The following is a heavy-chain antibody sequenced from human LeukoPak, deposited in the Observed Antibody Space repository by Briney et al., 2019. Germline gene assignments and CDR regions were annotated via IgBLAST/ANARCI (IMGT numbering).Heavy chain of an antibody. CDR2: IYYSGST. Sequence: SETLSLTCTVSGGSISSYYWSWIRQPPGKGLEWIGYIYYSGSTNYNPSLKSRVTISVDTSKNQFSLKLSSVTAADTAVYYCARNRPSGSYFRSGYYYYMDVWGKGTTVTISS. J-gene: IGHJ6*03. V-gene: IGHV4-59*08. CDR1: GGSISSYY. D-gene: IGHD1-26*01. CDR3: ARNRPSGSYFRSGYYYYMDV.